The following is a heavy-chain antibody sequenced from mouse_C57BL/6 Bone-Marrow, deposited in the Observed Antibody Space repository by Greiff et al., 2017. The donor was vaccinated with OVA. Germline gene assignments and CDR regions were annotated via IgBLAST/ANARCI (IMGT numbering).Heavy chain of an antibody. Sequence: QVQLQQPGAELVKPGASVKMSCKASGYTFTSYWITWVKQRPGQGLEWIGDIYPGSGSTNYNEKFKSKATLTVDTSSSTAYMQLSSLTSEDSAVYYCAREDITTVVNWDFDVWGTGTTVTVSS. CDR2: IYPGSGST. V-gene: IGHV1-55*01. D-gene: IGHD1-1*01. CDR3: AREDITTVVNWDFDV. CDR1: GYTFTSYW. J-gene: IGHJ1*03.